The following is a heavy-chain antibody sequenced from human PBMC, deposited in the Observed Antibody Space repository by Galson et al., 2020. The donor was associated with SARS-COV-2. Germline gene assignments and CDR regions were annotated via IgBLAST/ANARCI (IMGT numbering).Heavy chain of an antibody. D-gene: IGHD2-21*01. J-gene: IGHJ3*01. CDR1: GFTFSSYA. Sequence: GGSLRLSCAASGFTFSSYAMNWVRQAPGKGLEWISYISSTYEIHYSESVKDRFTVSRDTARNSLLLQMNNLGPEDTAVYYCARDTDWAFDFWGQGTMVTISS. V-gene: IGHV3-48*01. CDR2: ISSTYEI. CDR3: ARDTDWAFDF.